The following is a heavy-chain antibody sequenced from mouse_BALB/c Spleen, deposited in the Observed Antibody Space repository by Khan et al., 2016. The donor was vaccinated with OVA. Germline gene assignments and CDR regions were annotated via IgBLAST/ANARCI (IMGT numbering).Heavy chain of an antibody. D-gene: IGHD1-3*01. V-gene: IGHV9-3-1*01. CDR2: INTYTGEP. CDR3: ARYMPYWYFDV. CDR1: GYTFSNYG. J-gene: IGHJ1*01. Sequence: QIQLVQSGPELKKPGETVKISCRASGYTFSNYGMNWVKQAPGQGLKWMGWINTYTGEPTYADDFKGRFAFSLETSASTSYLQINNLKNEDTATDFCARYMPYWYFDVWGAGTTVTVSS.